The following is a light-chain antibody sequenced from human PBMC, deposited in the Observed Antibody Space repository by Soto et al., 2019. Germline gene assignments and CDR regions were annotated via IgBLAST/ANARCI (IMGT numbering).Light chain of an antibody. CDR1: SNDIGANNH. J-gene: IGLJ2*01. Sequence: QSVLTQPASVSGSPGQSITISSTGTSNDIGANNHVSWYQHHPRKAPKILIYEAANRPSGVSHRFSGSKSGNTASLTISGLQAEDEADYFCTSYTSTTTLVFGGGTKLTVL. V-gene: IGLV2-14*01. CDR2: EAA. CDR3: TSYTSTTTLV.